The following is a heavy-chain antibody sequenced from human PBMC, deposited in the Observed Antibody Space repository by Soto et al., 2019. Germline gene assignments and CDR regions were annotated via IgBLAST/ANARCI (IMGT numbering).Heavy chain of an antibody. CDR1: GGSISSYY. J-gene: IGHJ4*02. CDR2: IYYSGST. V-gene: IGHV4-59*01. D-gene: IGHD3-22*01. CDR3: ARNNNYYDSSGYLDY. Sequence: SETLSLTCTVSGGSISSYYWSWIRQPPGKGLEWIGYIYYSGSTNYNPSLKSRVTISVDTSKNQFSLKLSSVTAADTAVYYCARNNNYYDSSGYLDYWGQGTLVTVS.